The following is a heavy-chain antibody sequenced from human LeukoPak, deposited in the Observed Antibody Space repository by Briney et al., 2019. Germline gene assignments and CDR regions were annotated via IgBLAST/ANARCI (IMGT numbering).Heavy chain of an antibody. CDR1: GESFSGYY. V-gene: IGHV4-34*01. D-gene: IGHD6-19*01. CDR2: INHIGST. Sequence: SETLSLTCALYGESFSGYYWSWIRQPPGKGLEWIGEINHIGSTNYNPSLKSRVTISVDTSKNQFSLKLSSVTAADTAVYYCARGLGYNIAVARGYWGQGTLVTVSS. CDR3: ARGLGYNIAVARGY. J-gene: IGHJ4*02.